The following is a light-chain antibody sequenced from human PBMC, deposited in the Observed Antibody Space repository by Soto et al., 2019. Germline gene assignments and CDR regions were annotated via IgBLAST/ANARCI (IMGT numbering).Light chain of an antibody. CDR3: QQRSNWPPYT. CDR2: DAS. CDR1: QSVSSY. J-gene: IGKJ2*01. Sequence: EIVLTQSPATLSLSPGERATLSCRASQSVSSYLAWYQQKPGQAPRLLIYDASNRATGIPARFSVSGSGTDFILTISSLEPEDFAVYYCQQRSNWPPYTFGQGTKLEIK. V-gene: IGKV3-11*01.